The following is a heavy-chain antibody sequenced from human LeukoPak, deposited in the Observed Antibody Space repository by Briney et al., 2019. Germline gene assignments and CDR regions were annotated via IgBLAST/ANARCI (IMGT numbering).Heavy chain of an antibody. CDR3: ARGAAADY. J-gene: IGHJ4*02. D-gene: IGHD6-13*01. CDR2: IKQDGSEK. V-gene: IGHV3-7*01. Sequence: GGSLRLSCAASGFTFGSYWMSWVRQAPGKGLEWVANIKQDGSEKYYVDSVKGRFTISRDNAKNSLYLQMNSLRAEDTAVYYCARGAAADYWGQGTLVTVSS. CDR1: GFTFGSYW.